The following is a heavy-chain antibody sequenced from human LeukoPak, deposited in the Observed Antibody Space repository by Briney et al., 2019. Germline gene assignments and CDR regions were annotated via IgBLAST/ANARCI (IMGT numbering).Heavy chain of an antibody. Sequence: PGGSLRLSCAASGFAFDDYGMSWVRQAPGKGLEWVAVIWYDGTNKYYADSVKGRFTISRDNSKNTLYLQMNSLRAEDTAVYYCARDQRGFSYSKYYFDYWGQGTLVTVSS. CDR1: GFAFDDYG. CDR3: ARDQRGFSYSKYYFDY. V-gene: IGHV3-33*08. CDR2: IWYDGTNK. J-gene: IGHJ4*02. D-gene: IGHD5-18*01.